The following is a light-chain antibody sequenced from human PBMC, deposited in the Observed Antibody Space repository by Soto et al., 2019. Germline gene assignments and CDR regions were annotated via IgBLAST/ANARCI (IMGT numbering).Light chain of an antibody. V-gene: IGKV3-15*01. Sequence: EIVMTQSPATLSVSPGERATLSCRASQSVSSNLAWYQKKPGQAPRLLIYGASTRATGIPARFSGSGSGTEFTLTISSLQSEDFAVYYCMPYNSWPPRTFGQGSKVDIX. J-gene: IGKJ1*01. CDR2: GAS. CDR3: MPYNSWPPRT. CDR1: QSVSSN.